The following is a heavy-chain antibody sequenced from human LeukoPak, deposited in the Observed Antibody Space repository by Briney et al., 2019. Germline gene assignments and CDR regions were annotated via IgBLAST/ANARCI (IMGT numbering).Heavy chain of an antibody. Sequence: SETLSLTCTVSGGSISSYYWSWIRQPAGKGPEWIGRIYSSGSTNYNPSLKSRVTMSVDTSKNQFSLRLSSVTAADTAVYYCARVGSSGWYTWFDPWGQGTLVTVSS. CDR3: ARVGSSGWYTWFDP. V-gene: IGHV4-4*07. CDR1: GGSISSYY. J-gene: IGHJ5*02. CDR2: IYSSGST. D-gene: IGHD6-19*01.